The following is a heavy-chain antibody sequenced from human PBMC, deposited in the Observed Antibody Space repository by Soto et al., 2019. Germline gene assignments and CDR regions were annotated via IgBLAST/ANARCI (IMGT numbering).Heavy chain of an antibody. CDR1: GFTFSSYA. CDR3: AREGIAARPTFDY. J-gene: IGHJ4*02. D-gene: IGHD6-6*01. V-gene: IGHV3-30-3*01. CDR2: ISYDGSNK. Sequence: GGSLRLSCAASGFTFSSYAMHWVRQAPGKGLEWVAVISYDGSNKYYADSVKGRFTISRDNSKNTLYLQMNSLRAEDTAVYYCAREGIAARPTFDYWGQGTLVTVSS.